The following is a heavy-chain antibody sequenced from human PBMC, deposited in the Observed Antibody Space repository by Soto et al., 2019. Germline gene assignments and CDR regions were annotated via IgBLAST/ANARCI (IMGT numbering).Heavy chain of an antibody. CDR1: GGSLNSYY. J-gene: IGHJ5*02. CDR2: VSSTGST. CDR3: ARFSPPRKSYDSNPGWFDP. V-gene: IGHV4-59*01. D-gene: IGHD3-22*01. Sequence: PSETLSLTCTVSGGSLNSYYLTWIRQSPGKGLEWIGYVSSTGSTNYNPSLKSRLTMSLDTSTNEVSLSLTSVTAADAAVYFCARFSPPRKSYDSNPGWFDPWGQGIMVTVSS.